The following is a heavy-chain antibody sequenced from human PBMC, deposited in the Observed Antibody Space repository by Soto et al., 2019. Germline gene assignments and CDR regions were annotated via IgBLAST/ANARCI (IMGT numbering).Heavy chain of an antibody. J-gene: IGHJ4*02. CDR1: GGSFSGYY. D-gene: IGHD3-22*01. CDR3: AREGSPHKSGTMKDFDY. Sequence: PSETLSLTCAVYGGSFSGYYWSWIRQPPGKGLEWIGEINHSGSTNYNPSLKSRVTISVDTSKNQFSLKLSSVTAADTAVYYCAREGSPHKSGTMKDFDYWGQGTLVTVSS. V-gene: IGHV4-34*01. CDR2: INHSGST.